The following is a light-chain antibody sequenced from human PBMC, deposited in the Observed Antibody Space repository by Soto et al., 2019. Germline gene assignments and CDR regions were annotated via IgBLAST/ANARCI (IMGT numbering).Light chain of an antibody. CDR1: RSLVYSDGNTY. Sequence: DAVMTQSPLSLPVTVGQPASISCRSSRSLVYSDGNTYLSWLQQRPGQSPRRLIYKVSSRDSGVPDRFGGSGSGTDFTLKISRVEAEDVGIYYCMQGTHWPRTFGQGTKLEIK. CDR2: KVS. J-gene: IGKJ2*01. CDR3: MQGTHWPRT. V-gene: IGKV2-30*01.